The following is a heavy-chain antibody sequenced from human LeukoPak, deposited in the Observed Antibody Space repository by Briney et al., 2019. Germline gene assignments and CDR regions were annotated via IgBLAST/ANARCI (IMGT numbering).Heavy chain of an antibody. CDR1: GFTFSSYA. CDR3: AKDRIPTGGWESDS. Sequence: PGGSLRLSCAASGFTFSSYAMRWVRQAPGKGLEWVSSISGSGDSTYYADSVKGRFTISRDNSKNTLYLQMNSLRAEDTALYYCAKDRIPTGGWESDSWGQGTLVTVSS. V-gene: IGHV3-23*01. D-gene: IGHD2-8*02. CDR2: ISGSGDST. J-gene: IGHJ4*02.